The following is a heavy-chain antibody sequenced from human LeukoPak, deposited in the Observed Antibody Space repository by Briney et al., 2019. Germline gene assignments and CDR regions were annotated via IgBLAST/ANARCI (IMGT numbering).Heavy chain of an antibody. Sequence: SVKVSCKASGGTFSSYAISWVRQAPGQGLEWMGWIIPIFGTANYAQKFRGRVTITADESTSTAYMELSSLRSEDTAVYYCAREQQLEPFDYWGQGTLVTVSS. CDR3: AREQQLEPFDY. CDR2: IIPIFGTA. D-gene: IGHD6-13*01. J-gene: IGHJ4*02. CDR1: GGTFSSYA. V-gene: IGHV1-69*01.